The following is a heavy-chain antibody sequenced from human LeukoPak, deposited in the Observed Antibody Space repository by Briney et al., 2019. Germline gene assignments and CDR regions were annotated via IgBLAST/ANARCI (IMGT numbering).Heavy chain of an antibody. CDR3: AKSAYCGGDCYSFDY. J-gene: IGHJ4*02. V-gene: IGHV3-30*18. D-gene: IGHD2-21*02. Sequence: GGSLRLSCAASGFTFSSYGMHWVRQAPGKGLEWVAVISHDGSNKYYADSVEGRFTISRDNSKNTLYLQMNSLRAEDTAVYYCAKSAYCGGDCYSFDYWGQGTLVTVSS. CDR2: ISHDGSNK. CDR1: GFTFSSYG.